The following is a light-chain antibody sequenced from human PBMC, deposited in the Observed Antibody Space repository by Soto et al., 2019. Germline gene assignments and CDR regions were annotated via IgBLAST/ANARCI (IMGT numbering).Light chain of an antibody. V-gene: IGLV1-47*01. CDR2: RNT. CDR3: AAYDDSLGGSV. CDR1: SSNLGINY. J-gene: IGLJ2*01. Sequence: QPVLTQPPSASGTPGQRVTISCSGSSSNLGINYVFWYQHLPGTAPRLLIHRNTQRPSGVPDRFSASKSGTSASLAISGLQSEDEAHYYCAAYDDSLGGSVFGGGTKVTVL.